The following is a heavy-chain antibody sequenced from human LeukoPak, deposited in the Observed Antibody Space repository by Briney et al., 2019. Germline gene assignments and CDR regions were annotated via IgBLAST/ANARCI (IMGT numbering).Heavy chain of an antibody. CDR2: ISSSSYI. D-gene: IGHD3-9*01. CDR1: GFTVSSNY. J-gene: IGHJ4*02. CDR3: ARDNDLLRYFDWPLDY. V-gene: IGHV3-69-1*01. Sequence: GGSLRLSCAASGFTVSSNYMSWVRQAPGKGLEWVSSISSSSYIYYADSVKGRFTISRDNAKNSLYLQMNSLRAEDTAVYYCARDNDLLRYFDWPLDYWGQGTLVTVSS.